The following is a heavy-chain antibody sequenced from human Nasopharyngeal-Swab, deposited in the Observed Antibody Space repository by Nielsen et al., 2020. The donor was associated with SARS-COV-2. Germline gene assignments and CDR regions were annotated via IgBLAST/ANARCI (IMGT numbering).Heavy chain of an antibody. CDR3: ARPAGGSSGSPHFDY. V-gene: IGHV1-46*01. J-gene: IGHJ4*02. CDR2: INPNGGST. Sequence: ASVKVSCKASGYTFTSYYMHWVRQAPGQGLEWMGIINPNGGSTSYAQKFQGRVTMTRDTSTSTVYMELSSLRSEDTAVYYCARPAGGSSGSPHFDYWGQGTLVTVSS. CDR1: GYTFTSYY. D-gene: IGHD3-10*01.